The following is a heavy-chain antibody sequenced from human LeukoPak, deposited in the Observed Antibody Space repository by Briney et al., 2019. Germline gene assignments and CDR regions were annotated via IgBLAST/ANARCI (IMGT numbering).Heavy chain of an antibody. CDR3: ARDPLRRSSSWFGANWFDP. Sequence: GAAVKVSCKASGYTFTSYYMHWVRQAPEQGLEWMGWINPNSGGTNYAQKFQGRVTMTRDTSISTAYMELSRLRSDDTALYYCARDPLRRSSSWFGANWFDPWGQGTLVTVSS. J-gene: IGHJ5*02. CDR1: GYTFTSYY. V-gene: IGHV1-2*02. D-gene: IGHD6-13*01. CDR2: INPNSGGT.